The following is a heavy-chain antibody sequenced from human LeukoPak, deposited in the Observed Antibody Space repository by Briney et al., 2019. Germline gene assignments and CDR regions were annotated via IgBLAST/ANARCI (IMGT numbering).Heavy chain of an antibody. CDR1: GFTVSSNY. V-gene: IGHV3-66*02. D-gene: IGHD5-24*01. CDR3: ARIEMATSHFDY. J-gene: IGHJ4*02. CDR2: IYSGGST. Sequence: SLRLSCAASGFTVSSNYMSWVRQAPGKGLEWVSVIYSGGSTYYADSVKGRFTISRDNSKNTLYLQMNSLRAEDTAVYYCARIEMATSHFDYWGQGTLVTVSS.